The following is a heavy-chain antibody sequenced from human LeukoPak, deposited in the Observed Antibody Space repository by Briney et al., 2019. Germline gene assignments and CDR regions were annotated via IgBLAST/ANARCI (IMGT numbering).Heavy chain of an antibody. CDR2: IYYSGST. CDR1: GGSVSSGSHY. CDR3: ARDLGYDYGYRLDY. Sequence: SETLSLTCTVSGGSVSSGSHYWSWIRQPPGKGLEWIGYIYYSGSTNYNPSLKSRVTISVDTSKNQFSLKLSSVTAADTAVYYCARDLGYDYGYRLDYWGQGTLVTVSS. V-gene: IGHV4-61*01. D-gene: IGHD5-18*01. J-gene: IGHJ4*02.